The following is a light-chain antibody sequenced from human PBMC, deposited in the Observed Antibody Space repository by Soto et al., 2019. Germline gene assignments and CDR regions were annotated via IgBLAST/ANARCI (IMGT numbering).Light chain of an antibody. CDR3: QSYDSSLSGSV. Sequence: QSVLTQPPSVSGAPGQRVTISCTGSSSNIGAGYDVHWYQQLPGTAPKLLIYVNSNRPSGVPDRFSGSKSGTSASLAITGLQAEDEADYYCQSYDSSLSGSVFGRGTQLTVL. CDR1: SSNIGAGYD. CDR2: VNS. J-gene: IGLJ3*02. V-gene: IGLV1-40*01.